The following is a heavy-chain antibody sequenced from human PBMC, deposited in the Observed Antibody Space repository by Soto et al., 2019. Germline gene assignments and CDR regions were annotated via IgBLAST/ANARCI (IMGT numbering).Heavy chain of an antibody. J-gene: IGHJ2*01. CDR2: IYDSGST. V-gene: IGHV4-30-4*01. CDR3: AREVIPLTTDWYFDL. Sequence: QLQLRESGPGLVKPSETLSLTCTVSGGSISGGVGGLYYWSWIRQPPGKGLEWIGYIYDSGSTYYNPSLKRRVTISVDTSKNQFSLRLRAVTAADTAVYYCAREVIPLTTDWYFDLWGRGTLVTVSS. CDR1: GGSISGGVGGLYY. D-gene: IGHD1-1*01.